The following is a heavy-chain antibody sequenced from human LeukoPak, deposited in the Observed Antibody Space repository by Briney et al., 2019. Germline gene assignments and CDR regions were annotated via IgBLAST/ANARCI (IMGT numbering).Heavy chain of an antibody. D-gene: IGHD3-22*01. CDR2: ITSSGTTI. CDR1: GFTFSDYY. J-gene: IGHJ4*02. Sequence: GGSLRLSCAASGFTFSDYYMSWIRQAPGKGLEWVSYITSSGTTIYYADSVRGRFTISRDNSKNMLYLQMNSLRAEDTAVYYCARNLYYYDSSGYYYYWGQGTLVTVSS. CDR3: ARNLYYYDSSGYYYY. V-gene: IGHV3-11*04.